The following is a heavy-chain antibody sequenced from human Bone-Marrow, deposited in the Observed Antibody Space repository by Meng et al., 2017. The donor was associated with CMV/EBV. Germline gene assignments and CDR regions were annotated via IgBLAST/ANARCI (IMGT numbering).Heavy chain of an antibody. V-gene: IGHV1-18*01. Sequence: ASVKVSCKASGYIFTTDGSSWVRQAPGQRLEWMGWISTYTGNTTYAQKIQGRVTMTKDTSTNTAYMELRNLRSDDTAVYYCATQYNSGWYLGYWGQGTLVTVSS. CDR3: ATQYNSGWYLGY. CDR1: GYIFTTDG. J-gene: IGHJ4*01. D-gene: IGHD6-19*01. CDR2: ISTYTGNT.